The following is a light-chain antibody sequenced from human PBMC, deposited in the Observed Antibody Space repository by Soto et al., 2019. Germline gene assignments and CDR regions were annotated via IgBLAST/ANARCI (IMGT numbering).Light chain of an antibody. CDR2: DAS. V-gene: IGKV1-33*01. Sequence: DIQMTQSPSSLSASVGDRVTITCQASQDISNYLNWYQQKPGKAPKLLIYDASNLETGVPSRFSGSGSGTDFTFTISSQQHEDIATYYCQQYDNLPRFGPGTKVDIK. CDR1: QDISNY. J-gene: IGKJ3*01. CDR3: QQYDNLPR.